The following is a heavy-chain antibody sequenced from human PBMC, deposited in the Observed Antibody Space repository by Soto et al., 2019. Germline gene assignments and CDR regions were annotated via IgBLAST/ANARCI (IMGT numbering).Heavy chain of an antibody. Sequence: QVQLQESGPGLVKPSETLSLTCTVSGGSISSYYWSWIRQPPGKGLEWIGYIYYSGSTNYNPSLKSRVTISVDTSKNQFSLKLSSVTAADTAVYYCARVTLIIAAAGGDAFDIWGQGTMVTVSS. D-gene: IGHD6-13*01. CDR2: IYYSGST. CDR1: GGSISSYY. CDR3: ARVTLIIAAAGGDAFDI. V-gene: IGHV4-59*01. J-gene: IGHJ3*02.